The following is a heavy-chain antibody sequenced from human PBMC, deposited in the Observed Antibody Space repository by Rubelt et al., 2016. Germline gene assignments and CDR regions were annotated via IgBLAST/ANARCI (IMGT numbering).Heavy chain of an antibody. Sequence: QVQLVQSGAEVKKPGSSVKVSCKASGGTFSSYAISWVRQAPGQGLEWMGWIYPKNGVTNYAQKFQGRVALTRETSISTAAMELSSRTSDDTAVYYCVGENWYYDNWGQGTLVTVSS. J-gene: IGHJ4*02. CDR3: VGENWYYDN. D-gene: IGHD2/OR15-2a*01. CDR1: GGTFSSYA. CDR2: IYPKNGVT. V-gene: IGHV1-2*02.